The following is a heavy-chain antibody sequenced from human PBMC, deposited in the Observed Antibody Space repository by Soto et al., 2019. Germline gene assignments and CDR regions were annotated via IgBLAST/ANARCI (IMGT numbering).Heavy chain of an antibody. D-gene: IGHD6-19*01. CDR2: LYYSGST. J-gene: IGHJ4*02. V-gene: IGHV4-39*01. CDR3: ASLPRAVSVHKTFDD. CDR1: GGSISSTNYY. Sequence: PSETLSLTCTVSGGSISSTNYYWGWIRQPPGKGLEWIGSLYYSGSTYYNPSLKSRVTISVDTSKNQFSLKLSSVTAADTAVYYCASLPRAVSVHKTFDDWAREPWSTSPQ.